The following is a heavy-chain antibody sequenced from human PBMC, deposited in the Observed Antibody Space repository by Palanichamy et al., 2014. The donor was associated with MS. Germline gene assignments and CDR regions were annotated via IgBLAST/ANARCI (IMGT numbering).Heavy chain of an antibody. CDR1: GGSIRSYF. D-gene: IGHD3-3*01. V-gene: IGHV4-4*07. Sequence: QVQLQESGPGLVKASETLSLTCTVSGGSIRSYFWTWIRQPAGKGLEWIGHIHSSGATNYNPSLKSRLTMSLDASQAQFSLSLSSVTAADSAVYYCARENFWSSYTPGSYYYGMDVWGQGTTVTVSS. CDR2: IHSSGAT. J-gene: IGHJ6*02. CDR3: ARENFWSSYTPGSYYYGMDV.